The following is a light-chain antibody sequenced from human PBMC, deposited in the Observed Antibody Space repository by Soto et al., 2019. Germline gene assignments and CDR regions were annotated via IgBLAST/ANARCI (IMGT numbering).Light chain of an antibody. V-gene: IGKV1-5*03. J-gene: IGKJ1*01. Sequence: STLSASVGDRVTITCRASHSISSWLAWYQQKPGKAPKLLIYKASSLESGVPSRFSGSGSGTEFTLTISSLQPDDFATYYCQLYNSYSRTFGQGHNVDIK. CDR1: HSISSW. CDR3: QLYNSYSRT. CDR2: KAS.